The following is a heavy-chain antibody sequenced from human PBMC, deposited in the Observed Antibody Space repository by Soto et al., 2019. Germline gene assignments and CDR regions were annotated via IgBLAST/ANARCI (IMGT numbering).Heavy chain of an antibody. CDR2: INPSGGST. CDR3: ARDVPSSTYGPDPRMDV. Sequence: ASVKVSCKASGYTFTSYYMHWVRQAPGQGLEWMGIINPSGGSTSYAQKFQGRVTMTRDTSTSTVYMELSSLRSEDTAVYYCARDVPSSTYGPDPRMDVWGQGTTVTVSS. CDR1: GYTFTSYY. J-gene: IGHJ6*02. D-gene: IGHD4-17*01. V-gene: IGHV1-46*01.